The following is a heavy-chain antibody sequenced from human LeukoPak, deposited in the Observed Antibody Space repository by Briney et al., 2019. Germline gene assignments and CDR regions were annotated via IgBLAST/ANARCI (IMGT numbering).Heavy chain of an antibody. V-gene: IGHV4-31*11. D-gene: IGHD4-23*01. J-gene: IGHJ4*02. CDR3: AREEGYGGSRVDY. Sequence: SETLSLTCAVYGGSFSGYYWSWIRQHPGKGLEWIGYIYYSGSTYYNPSLKSRVTISVDTSKNQFSLKLSSVTAADTAVYYCAREEGYGGSRVDYWGQGTLVTVSS. CDR2: IYYSGST. CDR1: GGSFSGYY.